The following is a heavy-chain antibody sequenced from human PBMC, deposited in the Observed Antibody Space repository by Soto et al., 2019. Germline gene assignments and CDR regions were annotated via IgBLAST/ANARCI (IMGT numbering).Heavy chain of an antibody. Sequence: SETLSLTCTVSGGSISSYYWSWIRQPPGKGLEWIGYIYYSGSTNYNPSLKSRVTISVDTSKNQFSLKLSSVTAADTAVYYCARYIPVYDAFDIWGQGTMVTV. CDR2: IYYSGST. CDR3: ARYIPVYDAFDI. D-gene: IGHD2-21*01. J-gene: IGHJ3*02. CDR1: GGSISSYY. V-gene: IGHV4-59*08.